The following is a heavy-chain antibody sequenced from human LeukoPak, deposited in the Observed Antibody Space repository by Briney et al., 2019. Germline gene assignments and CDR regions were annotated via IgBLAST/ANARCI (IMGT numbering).Heavy chain of an antibody. Sequence: GGSLRLPCAASGFTFSSYSMNWVRQAPGKGLEWVSSISSSSSYIYYADSVKGRFTISRDNAKNSLYLQMNSLRAEDTAVYYCARDKSSSSYPWYFYLWGRGTLVTVSS. CDR2: ISSSSSYI. D-gene: IGHD6-6*01. J-gene: IGHJ2*01. V-gene: IGHV3-21*01. CDR3: ARDKSSSSYPWYFYL. CDR1: GFTFSSYS.